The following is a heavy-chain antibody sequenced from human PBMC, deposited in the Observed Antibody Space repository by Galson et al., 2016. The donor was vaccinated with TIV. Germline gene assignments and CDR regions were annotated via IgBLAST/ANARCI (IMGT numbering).Heavy chain of an antibody. Sequence: SLRLSCATSGFTFPNHWMHWVRQAPGKGLVWVARVNRDGSGTNYADSVKGRFTISRDNAEKTLYLQMNSLTAEDMAVYYCARGIEVVPDASGMDVWGKGTTVIVSS. CDR1: GFTFPNHW. D-gene: IGHD2-2*01. V-gene: IGHV3-74*01. CDR2: VNRDGSGT. J-gene: IGHJ6*03. CDR3: ARGIEVVPDASGMDV.